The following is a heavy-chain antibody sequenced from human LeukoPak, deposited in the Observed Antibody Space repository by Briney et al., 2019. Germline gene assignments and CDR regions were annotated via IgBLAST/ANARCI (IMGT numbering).Heavy chain of an antibody. CDR2: IPYDGSNK. Sequence: GSLRLSCAASGFTFSSYGMYWVRQAPGKGLEWVAVIPYDGSNKYYADSVKGRFTISRDNSKNTLYLQMNSLRAEDTAVYYCAKEQARSHGMDVWGQGTTVTVSS. CDR1: GFTFSSYG. J-gene: IGHJ6*02. CDR3: AKEQARSHGMDV. V-gene: IGHV3-30*18.